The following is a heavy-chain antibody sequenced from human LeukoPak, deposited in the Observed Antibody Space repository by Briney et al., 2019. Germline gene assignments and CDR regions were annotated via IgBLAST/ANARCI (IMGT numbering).Heavy chain of an antibody. CDR2: IYSGGST. J-gene: IGHJ4*02. V-gene: IGHV3-53*01. D-gene: IGHD2-2*01. CDR1: GFTFSSYW. Sequence: GESLRLSCAASGFTFSSYWMGWVRQAPGKGLEWVSVIYSGGSTYYADSVKGRFTISRDNSKNTLYLQMNSLRAEDTAVYYCARELVNWGQGTLVTVSS. CDR3: ARELVN.